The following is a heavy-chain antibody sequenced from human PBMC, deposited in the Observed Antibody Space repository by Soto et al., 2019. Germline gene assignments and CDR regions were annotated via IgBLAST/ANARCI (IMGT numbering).Heavy chain of an antibody. D-gene: IGHD3-3*01. CDR1: GFIFSSYN. V-gene: IGHV3-48*02. Sequence: GGSLRLSCAASGFIFSSYNLNWVRQAAGKGLEWVSYISSSGNTIYYADSVKGRFTFSRDNGKNSLFLQMNSLREEDTAVYYCARDRGVGTPDSFDIWGQGTMVTVSS. J-gene: IGHJ3*02. CDR3: ARDRGVGTPDSFDI. CDR2: ISSSGNTI.